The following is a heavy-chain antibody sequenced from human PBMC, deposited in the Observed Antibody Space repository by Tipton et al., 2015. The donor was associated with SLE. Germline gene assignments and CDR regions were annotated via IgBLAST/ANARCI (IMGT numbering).Heavy chain of an antibody. J-gene: IGHJ4*02. Sequence: QSGAEVKKPGSSVKVSCKASGGTFSTSGISWVRQAPGQGLEWMGGIIPILGTPHYAQKFQGRVTITTDESTSTAYMELSSLRSEDTAVYYCARGGIVVVPAAIPDYFDYWGQGTLVTVSS. CDR1: GGTFSTSG. D-gene: IGHD2-2*02. CDR3: ARGGIVVVPAAIPDYFDY. V-gene: IGHV1-69*05. CDR2: IIPILGTP.